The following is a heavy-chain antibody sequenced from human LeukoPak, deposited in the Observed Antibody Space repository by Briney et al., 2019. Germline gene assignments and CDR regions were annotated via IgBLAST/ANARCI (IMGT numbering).Heavy chain of an antibody. D-gene: IGHD3-10*01. CDR3: ASPPSRRGSSFGYFDL. J-gene: IGHJ2*01. V-gene: IGHV3-48*01. CDR2: ISSSSSTI. Sequence: GGSLRLSCAASGFTFSSYSMNWVRQAPGKGLEWVSYISSSSSTIYSADSVKGRFTISRDNAKNSLYLQMNSLRAEDTAVYYCASPPSRRGSSFGYFDLWGRGTLVTVSS. CDR1: GFTFSSYS.